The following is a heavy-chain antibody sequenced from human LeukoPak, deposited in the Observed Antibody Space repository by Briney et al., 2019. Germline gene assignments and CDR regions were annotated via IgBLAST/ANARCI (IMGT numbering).Heavy chain of an antibody. CDR1: GYTFTSYA. Sequence: GASVKVSCKASGYTFTSYAMHWVRQPPGQRLEWMGWINAGNGNTKYSQKFQGRVTITRDTSASTAYMELSSLRSEDTAVYYCARDLSGGSRLGSFDIWGQGTMVTVSS. J-gene: IGHJ3*02. CDR3: ARDLSGGSRLGSFDI. V-gene: IGHV1-3*01. CDR2: INAGNGNT. D-gene: IGHD2-15*01.